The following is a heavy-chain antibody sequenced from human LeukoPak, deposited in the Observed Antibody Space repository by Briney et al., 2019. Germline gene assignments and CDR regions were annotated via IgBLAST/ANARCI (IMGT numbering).Heavy chain of an antibody. Sequence: PGGSLRLSCAASGFTFSSYAMHWVRQAPGKGLEWVAGISYDGSNKYYADSVKGRFTISRDNSKNTLYLQMNSLRAEDTAVYYCARGDTYYYDSSGHSIWGQGTLVTVSS. J-gene: IGHJ4*02. CDR2: ISYDGSNK. CDR1: GFTFSSYA. D-gene: IGHD3-22*01. V-gene: IGHV3-30-3*01. CDR3: ARGDTYYYDSSGHSI.